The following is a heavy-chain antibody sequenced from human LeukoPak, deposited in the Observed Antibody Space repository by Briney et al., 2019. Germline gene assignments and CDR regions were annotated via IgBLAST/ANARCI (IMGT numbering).Heavy chain of an antibody. V-gene: IGHV4-59*08. D-gene: IGHD3/OR15-3a*01. J-gene: IGHJ4*02. CDR2: IYYSGST. CDR3: ARRPVRGLYYFDH. CDR1: GGSISGYY. Sequence: KSSETLSLTCTVSGGSISGYYWSWIRQPPGKGLEWIGYIYYSGSTNYNPSLKSRITISLDTSKNQFSLKLTSVTAADTAVYYCARRPVRGLYYFDHWGQGTLVTVSS.